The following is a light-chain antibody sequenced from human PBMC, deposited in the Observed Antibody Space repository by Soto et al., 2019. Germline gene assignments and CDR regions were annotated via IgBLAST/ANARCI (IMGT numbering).Light chain of an antibody. V-gene: IGKV3-20*01. CDR2: AAS. CDR3: QQYGSSPQT. CDR1: QSVRSTY. J-gene: IGKJ1*01. Sequence: ETVLTQSPGTLSLSPGERATLSCRASQSVRSTYLAWYQQKPGQAPRLLIYAASSRATGIPDRFSGSGSGTDFTLTISRLEPEDFAVYYCQQYGSSPQTFGQGTKVEIK.